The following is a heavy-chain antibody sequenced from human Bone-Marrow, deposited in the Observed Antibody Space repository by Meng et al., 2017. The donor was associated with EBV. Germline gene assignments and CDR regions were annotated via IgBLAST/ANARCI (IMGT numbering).Heavy chain of an antibody. D-gene: IGHD2-8*02. CDR3: AHRPTVGETIVFDY. J-gene: IGHJ4*02. V-gene: IGHV2-5*02. Sequence: ISLEESCATVVKSTQNLTLNWSFSGFSLTTNEVGVGWVRQPPGKALEWLAFIYWDDEKRYSPSLKSKLTITKDTSKNQVVLTTTNMNPVDTATYYCAHRPTVGETIVFDYWGQGTLVTVSS. CDR2: IYWDDEK. CDR1: GFSLTTNEVG.